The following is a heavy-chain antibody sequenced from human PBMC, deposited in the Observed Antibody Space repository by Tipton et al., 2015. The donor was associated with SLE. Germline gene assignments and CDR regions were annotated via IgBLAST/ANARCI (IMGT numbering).Heavy chain of an antibody. Sequence: TLSLTCTVSGGSINSSNYYWGWIRQPPGMGLEWIGPIYYTGSAYFNPSLKSRFTMSVDTSKNDFSLKLNSVTAADTAVYYCARDYRGDYFDYWGQGTLVTVSS. CDR1: GGSINSSNYY. J-gene: IGHJ4*02. CDR2: IYYTGSA. V-gene: IGHV4-39*02. CDR3: ARDYRGDYFDY. D-gene: IGHD3-16*02.